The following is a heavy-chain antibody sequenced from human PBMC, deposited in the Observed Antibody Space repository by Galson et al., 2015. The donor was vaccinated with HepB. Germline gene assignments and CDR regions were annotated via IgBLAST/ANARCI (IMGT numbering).Heavy chain of an antibody. CDR2: INSDGSST. V-gene: IGHV3-74*01. Sequence: SLRLSCAASGFTFSSYWMHWVRQAPGKGLVWVSRINSDGSSTSYADSVKGRFTISRDNAKNTLYLQMNSLRAEDTAVYYCARVKDSSGWYPFDYWGQGTLVTVSS. CDR3: ARVKDSSGWYPFDY. D-gene: IGHD6-19*01. J-gene: IGHJ4*02. CDR1: GFTFSSYW.